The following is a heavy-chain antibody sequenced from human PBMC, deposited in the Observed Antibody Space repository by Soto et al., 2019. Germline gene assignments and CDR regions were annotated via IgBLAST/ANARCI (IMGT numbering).Heavy chain of an antibody. CDR2: INAYNGNT. CDR1: GYTFTTYG. D-gene: IGHD2-2*01. Sequence: ASVKVSCKASGYTFTTYGISWVRQAPGQGLEWMGWINAYNGNTNYVQKLQGRVTMTTDTSTSTAYMELRSLRSDDTAVYYCARVVVVPAAMRRYYYYYGMDVWGQGTTVTVSS. J-gene: IGHJ6*02. CDR3: ARVVVVPAAMRRYYYYYGMDV. V-gene: IGHV1-18*01.